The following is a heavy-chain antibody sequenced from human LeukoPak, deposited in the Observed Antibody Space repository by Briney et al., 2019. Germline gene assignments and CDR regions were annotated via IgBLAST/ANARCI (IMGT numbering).Heavy chain of an antibody. V-gene: IGHV4-34*01. CDR3: ARTAMTYYYYYGMDV. Sequence: SETLSLTCAVYGGSFSGYYWSWIRQPPGKGLEWIGEINHSGSTNYNPSLESRVTISVDTSKNQFSLKLSSVTAADTAVYYCARTAMTYYYYYGMDVWGKGTTVTVSS. CDR2: INHSGST. D-gene: IGHD5-18*01. J-gene: IGHJ6*04. CDR1: GGSFSGYY.